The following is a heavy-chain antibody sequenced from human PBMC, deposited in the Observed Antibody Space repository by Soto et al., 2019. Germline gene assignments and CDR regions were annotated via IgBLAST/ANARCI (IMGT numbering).Heavy chain of an antibody. V-gene: IGHV2-5*02. CDR3: AHSTMYYDFWSGYSESRDHNWLDP. CDR2: IYWDDDK. CDR1: GFSLSTSGVG. J-gene: IGHJ5*02. D-gene: IGHD3-3*01. Sequence: SGPTLVNPTQTLTLTCTFSGFSLSTSGVGVGWIRQPPGKALEWLALIYWDDDKRYSPSLKSRLTITKDTSKNQVLLTMTNMDPVDTATYYCAHSTMYYDFWSGYSESRDHNWLDPWGQGTLVTVSS.